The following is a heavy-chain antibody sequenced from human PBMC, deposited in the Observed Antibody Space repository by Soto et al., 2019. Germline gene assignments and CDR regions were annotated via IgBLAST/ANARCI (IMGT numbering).Heavy chain of an antibody. D-gene: IGHD3-16*01. J-gene: IGHJ6*02. CDR1: GYIFVNYG. CDR3: AMVDNYVTPTPQDV. V-gene: IGHV1-18*01. Sequence: QVQLVQSGDEVRKPGSSVKVSCKASGYIFVNYGIAWVRQAPGQGLEWMGWISPYRGNTHYASKVQGRLTMTTDTSTSTAYMDLGSLTSGDTAVYYCAMVDNYVTPTPQDVWGQGNTVTVSS. CDR2: ISPYRGNT.